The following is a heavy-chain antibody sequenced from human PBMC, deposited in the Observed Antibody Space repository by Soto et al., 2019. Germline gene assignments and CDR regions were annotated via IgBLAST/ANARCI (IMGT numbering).Heavy chain of an antibody. D-gene: IGHD3-3*01. CDR2: FIPVYRTL. Sequence: SVKVSCKASGGSFGKSAINWVRQTPGQGLEWLGGFIPVYRTLNYAQKFQGRVTITADESTGTAYMTLSSLASDDTAVYYCATGVIWIGYFTVDSWGQGTQVTVSS. V-gene: IGHV1-69*13. J-gene: IGHJ4*02. CDR3: ATGVIWIGYFTVDS. CDR1: GGSFGKSA.